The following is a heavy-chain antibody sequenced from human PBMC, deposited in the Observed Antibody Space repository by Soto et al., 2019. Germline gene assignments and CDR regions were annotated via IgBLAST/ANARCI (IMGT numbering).Heavy chain of an antibody. J-gene: IGHJ4*02. Sequence: QVQLVQSGAEVKKPGSSVKVSCKASGDTFSSYSINWVRQAPGLGLEWMGRINPILSRSNYAQNFRGRVTIIADKSTSTAYMELSSLRSEDTAMYYCATSYGSGYRAFDYWGQGALVTVSS. CDR1: GDTFSSYS. D-gene: IGHD3-10*01. V-gene: IGHV1-69*02. CDR3: ATSYGSGYRAFDY. CDR2: INPILSRS.